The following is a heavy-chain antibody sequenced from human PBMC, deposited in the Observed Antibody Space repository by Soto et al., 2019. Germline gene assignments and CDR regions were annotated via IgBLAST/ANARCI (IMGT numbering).Heavy chain of an antibody. V-gene: IGHV4-30-4*01. Sequence: TLSLTCTVSGGSISSGDYHLTWIRQPPGKGLEWIGYIHYSGSAYYNQSLKSRVTISVDTSKKQFSLRLSSVTAADTAVYYCARELAKMKFEYWGEGAPVTVSS. D-gene: IGHD6-13*01. J-gene: IGHJ4*02. CDR3: ARELAKMKFEY. CDR2: IHYSGSA. CDR1: GGSISSGDYH.